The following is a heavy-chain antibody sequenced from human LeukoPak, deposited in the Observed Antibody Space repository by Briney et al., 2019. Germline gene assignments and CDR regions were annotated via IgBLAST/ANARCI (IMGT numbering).Heavy chain of an antibody. CDR3: ARGQVGATEVEFDY. Sequence: ASVRVSCKASGYTFTGYYMHWVRQAPGQGLEWMGWINPNSGGTNYAQKFQGRVTMTRDTSISTAYMELSRLRSDDTAVYYCARGQVGATEVEFDYWGQGTLVTVSS. V-gene: IGHV1-2*02. J-gene: IGHJ4*02. CDR1: GYTFTGYY. D-gene: IGHD1-26*01. CDR2: INPNSGGT.